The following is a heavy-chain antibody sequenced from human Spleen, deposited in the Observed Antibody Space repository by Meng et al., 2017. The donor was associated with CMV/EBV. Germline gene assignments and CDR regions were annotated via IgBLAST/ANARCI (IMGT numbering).Heavy chain of an antibody. D-gene: IGHD6-6*01. CDR2: IKTKTEGGTT. V-gene: IGHV3-15*01. Sequence: GESLTISCAASGFTFSNAWMSWVRQAPGKGLEWVGRIKTKTEGGTTDYAAPVKGRFTISRDDSKNTLYLQMNSLKTEDTGVYYCATYGAARKFDYWGQGTLVTVSS. CDR3: ATYGAARKFDY. CDR1: GFTFSNAW. J-gene: IGHJ4*02.